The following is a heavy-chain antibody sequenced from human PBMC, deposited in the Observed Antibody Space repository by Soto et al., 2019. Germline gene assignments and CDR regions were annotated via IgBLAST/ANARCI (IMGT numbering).Heavy chain of an antibody. J-gene: IGHJ6*04. Sequence: SETLSLTCTVSGGSISSYYWSWIRQPPGKGLEWIGYIYYSGSTNYNPSLKSRVTISVDTSKNQFSLKLSSVTAADTAVYYCARVPGVAGYYYYYGMDVWGKGTTVTVSS. D-gene: IGHD6-19*01. V-gene: IGHV4-59*01. CDR3: ARVPGVAGYYYYYGMDV. CDR2: IYYSGST. CDR1: GGSISSYY.